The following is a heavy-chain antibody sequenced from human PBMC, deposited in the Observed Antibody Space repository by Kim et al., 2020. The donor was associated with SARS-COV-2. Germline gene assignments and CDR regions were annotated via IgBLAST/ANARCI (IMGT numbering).Heavy chain of an antibody. V-gene: IGHV4-39*01. CDR1: GDSISSTNYY. CDR2: IYYSGNT. D-gene: IGHD3-3*01. J-gene: IGHJ3*02. Sequence: SETLSLTCTVSGDSISSTNYYWGWIRQPPGKGLEWIGTIYYSGNTYYNPSLKSRVTMSVDTSKNQFSLKLSSVTAADTALYYCARHWRSGLDAFDIWGQGTMVTVSS. CDR3: ARHWRSGLDAFDI.